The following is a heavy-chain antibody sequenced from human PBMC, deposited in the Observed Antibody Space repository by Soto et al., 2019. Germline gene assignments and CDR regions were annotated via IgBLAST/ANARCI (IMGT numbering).Heavy chain of an antibody. D-gene: IGHD4-17*01. CDR2: IYYSGST. CDR3: ARLYGDYVIIDY. J-gene: IGHJ4*02. V-gene: IGHV4-59*01. Sequence: SSETLSLTCTVSGGSISPYYWSWIRQPPGKGLEWIGHIYYSGSTKYNPSLKSRVTISVDTSKNQFSLKLRYVTAADTAVYYCARLYGDYVIIDYWGQGTLVTVSS. CDR1: GGSISPYY.